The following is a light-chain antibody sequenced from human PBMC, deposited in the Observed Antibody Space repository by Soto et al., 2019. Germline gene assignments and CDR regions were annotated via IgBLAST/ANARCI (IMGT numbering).Light chain of an antibody. Sequence: DIEMTQSAASLSASVGDRVTITCRASQSISSSLNWHQQKQGKAPTVLIYAASSLQSGVPSRFSGSGSGTDFTLTISSLQPEDFATYYCQQSYSIPYTFGQGTKLEIK. CDR1: QSISSS. J-gene: IGKJ2*01. CDR2: AAS. CDR3: QQSYSIPYT. V-gene: IGKV1-39*01.